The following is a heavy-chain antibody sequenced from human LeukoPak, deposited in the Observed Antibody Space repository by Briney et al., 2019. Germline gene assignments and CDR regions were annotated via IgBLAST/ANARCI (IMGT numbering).Heavy chain of an antibody. CDR1: GFTFITYR. Sequence: PGGSLRLSCAASGFTFITYRMNWVRQAPGKGLEWVSSISSSSSYIYYADSVKGRFAISRDNAKNPLYLQMNSLRADDTGVYFGVRDDYINDYGLDVWGQGTTVIVSS. CDR3: VRDDYINDYGLDV. CDR2: ISSSSSYI. J-gene: IGHJ6*02. D-gene: IGHD4-11*01. V-gene: IGHV3-21*01.